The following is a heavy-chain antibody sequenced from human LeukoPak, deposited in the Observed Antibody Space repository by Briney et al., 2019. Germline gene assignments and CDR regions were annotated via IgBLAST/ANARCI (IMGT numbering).Heavy chain of an antibody. Sequence: GGSLRLSCAASGFTFSSYAMSWVRQAPGKGLEWVSAISGSGGSTYYADSVKGRFTISRDNSKNTLYLQMNSLRAEDTAVYYCAKDELSYSSSWSDPYDYWGQGTLVTVSS. V-gene: IGHV3-23*01. J-gene: IGHJ4*02. D-gene: IGHD6-13*01. CDR1: GFTFSSYA. CDR3: AKDELSYSSSWSDPYDY. CDR2: ISGSGGST.